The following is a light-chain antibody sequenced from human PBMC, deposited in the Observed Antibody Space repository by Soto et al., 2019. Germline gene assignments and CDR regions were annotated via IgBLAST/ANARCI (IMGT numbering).Light chain of an antibody. Sequence: EIVLTQSPATLSVSPGERATLSCRASQSVSSSYLVWYQQKPGQAPRLLIYGASSRATGVPDRFSGSGSGTDFTLTISRLGPEDFAVYYCQKYSYSLALSFGGGTKVDIK. V-gene: IGKV3-20*01. CDR2: GAS. CDR1: QSVSSSY. CDR3: QKYSYSLALS. J-gene: IGKJ4*01.